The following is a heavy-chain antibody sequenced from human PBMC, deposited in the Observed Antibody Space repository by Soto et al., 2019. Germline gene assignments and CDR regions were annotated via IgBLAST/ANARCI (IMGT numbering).Heavy chain of an antibody. D-gene: IGHD5-18*01. Sequence: QVQLQQWGAGLLKPSETLSLTCAVYGGSFSGYYWSWIRQPPGKGLEWIGEINHSGSTNYNPSLTSRVTISVDTSKNQFSLKLSSVTAADTAVYYCARGKTSSRLWGFGSGWFDPWGQGTLVTVSS. J-gene: IGHJ5*02. CDR2: INHSGST. CDR1: GGSFSGYY. V-gene: IGHV4-34*01. CDR3: ARGKTSSRLWGFGSGWFDP.